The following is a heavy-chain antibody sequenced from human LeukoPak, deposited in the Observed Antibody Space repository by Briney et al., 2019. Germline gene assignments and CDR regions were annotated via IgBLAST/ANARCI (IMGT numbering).Heavy chain of an antibody. CDR3: ARYCSGGSCYSGVDY. V-gene: IGHV1-18*01. J-gene: IGHJ4*02. Sequence: ASVKVSCKASGYTFTSYGIIWVRQAPGQGLEWMGWISAYNGNTNYAQKLQGRVTMTTDTSTSTAYMELRSLRSEDTAVYYCARYCSGGSCYSGVDYWGQGTLVTVSS. CDR2: ISAYNGNT. CDR1: GYTFTSYG. D-gene: IGHD2-15*01.